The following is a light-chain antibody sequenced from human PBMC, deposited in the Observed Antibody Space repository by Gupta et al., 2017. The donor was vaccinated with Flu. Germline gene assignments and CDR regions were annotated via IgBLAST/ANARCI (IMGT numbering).Light chain of an antibody. CDR2: AAS. CDR1: QGISSY. J-gene: IGKJ2*02. CDR3: QQDDSYPRT. V-gene: IGKV1-8*01. Sequence: PSSLSASTGDRVTITCRASQGISSYLAWYQQKPGEAPKLLIYAASTLQSGVPSRFSGSGSGTDFTLTISCLQSEDFATYYCQQDDSYPRTFGQGTKLEIK.